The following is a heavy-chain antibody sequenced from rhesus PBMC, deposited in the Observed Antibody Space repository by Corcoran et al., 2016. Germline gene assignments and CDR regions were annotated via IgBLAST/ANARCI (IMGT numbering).Heavy chain of an antibody. CDR2: SYGGRGAT. V-gene: IGHV4-106*01. CDR3: WLDQFDV. CDR1: GGSIRAAYF. Sequence: QVQLQESGPGLVKPSETLSLTCAVSGGSIRAAYFWRWVRQPPGKGLEWIGYSYGGRGATSYNTSLKNRVTISKDTSKNQFALKLTSVTAADTAVYYCWLDQFDVWGAGILVTVSS. J-gene: IGHJ5-1*01. D-gene: IGHD2-33*01.